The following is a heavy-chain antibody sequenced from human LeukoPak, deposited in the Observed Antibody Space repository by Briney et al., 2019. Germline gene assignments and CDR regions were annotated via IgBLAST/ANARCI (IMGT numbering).Heavy chain of an antibody. J-gene: IGHJ6*02. Sequence: SGGSLRLSCAASGFTFSSYGMHWVRQAPGKGLEWVAVISYDGSNKYYADSVKGRFTISRDNSKNTLYLQMNSLRAEDTAVYYCAKGPHPDDDYGDYSGYYYGMDVWGQGTTVTVSS. D-gene: IGHD4-17*01. CDR1: GFTFSSYG. V-gene: IGHV3-30*18. CDR2: ISYDGSNK. CDR3: AKGPHPDDDYGDYSGYYYGMDV.